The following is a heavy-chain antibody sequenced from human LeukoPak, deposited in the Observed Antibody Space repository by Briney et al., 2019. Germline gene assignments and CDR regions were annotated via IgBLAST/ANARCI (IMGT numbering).Heavy chain of an antibody. CDR2: IYHSGST. CDR1: GYSISSGYY. CDR3: ARLSVSGPPSLYYFDY. D-gene: IGHD5/OR15-5a*01. Sequence: SETLSLTCAVSGYSISSGYYCGWIRQPPGKGLEWIGSIYHSGSTYYNPSLKSRVTISVDTSKNQFSLKLSSVTAADTAVYYCARLSVSGPPSLYYFDYWGRGNLVTVSS. V-gene: IGHV4-38-2*01. J-gene: IGHJ4*02.